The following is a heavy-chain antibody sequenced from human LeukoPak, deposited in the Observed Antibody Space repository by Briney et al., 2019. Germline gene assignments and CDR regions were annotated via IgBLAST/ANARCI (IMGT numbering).Heavy chain of an antibody. CDR3: ARDSSIDY. CDR2: ISSGRSDI. Sequence: GGSLRLSCAASGFTFSSYTMNWVRQAPGKGLEWVSFISSGRSDIYYADSVKGRLTISRDNAKNSLYLQMNSLRADDTAVYYCARDSSIDYWGQGTLVTVSS. CDR1: GFTFSSYT. V-gene: IGHV3-21*01. J-gene: IGHJ4*02.